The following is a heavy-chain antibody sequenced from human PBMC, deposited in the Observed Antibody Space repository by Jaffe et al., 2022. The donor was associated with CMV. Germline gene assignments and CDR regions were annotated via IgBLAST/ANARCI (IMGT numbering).Heavy chain of an antibody. D-gene: IGHD6-13*01. CDR2: IRSKAYGGTT. Sequence: EVQLVESGGGLVKPGRSLRLSCTASGFTFGDYAMSWFRQAPGKGLEWVGFIRSKAYGGTTEYAASVKGRFTISRDDSKSIAYLQMNSLKTEDTAVYYCTRVGSSWYLSWFDPWGQGTLVTVSS. J-gene: IGHJ5*02. V-gene: IGHV3-49*05. CDR1: GFTFGDYA. CDR3: TRVGSSWYLSWFDP.